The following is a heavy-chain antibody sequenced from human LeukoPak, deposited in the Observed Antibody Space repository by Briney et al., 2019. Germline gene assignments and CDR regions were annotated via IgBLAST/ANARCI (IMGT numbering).Heavy chain of an antibody. CDR1: GGSFSSYY. CDR3: ARFEAGKDWLPSLYYYYYMDV. J-gene: IGHJ6*03. Sequence: PSETLSLTCTVSGGSFSSYYWSWIRQPPGKGLEWIGYIYYSGSTNYNPSLKSRVTISVDTSKNQFSLKLSSVTAADTAVYYRARFEAGKDWLPSLYYYYYMDVWGKGTTVTVSS. CDR2: IYYSGST. D-gene: IGHD3-9*01. V-gene: IGHV4-59*01.